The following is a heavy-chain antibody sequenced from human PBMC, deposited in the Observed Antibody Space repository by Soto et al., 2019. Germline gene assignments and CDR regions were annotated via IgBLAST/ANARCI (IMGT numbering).Heavy chain of an antibody. CDR3: ARDRGYVDIVATTHENWFDP. V-gene: IGHV1-69*13. D-gene: IGHD5-12*01. CDR1: GGTFSSYA. Sequence: ASVKVSCKASGGTFSSYAISWVRQAPGQGLEWMGGIIPIFGTANYAQKFQGRVRITADESTSTAYMELSSLRSEDTAVYYCARDRGYVDIVATTHENWFDPWGQGTLVTVSS. CDR2: IIPIFGTA. J-gene: IGHJ5*02.